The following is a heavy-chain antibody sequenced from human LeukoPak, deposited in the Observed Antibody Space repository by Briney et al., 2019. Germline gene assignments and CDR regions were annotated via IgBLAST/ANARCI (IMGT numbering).Heavy chain of an antibody. Sequence: SETLSLTCTVSGGSIFSYYWNWIRQPPGKGLEWIGYISTSGTTNYNPSLRSRVTISVDTSKKQFSLKLSSVTAADTAVYYCATQGLGDRSGHSWFDPWGQGTLVTVSS. CDR2: ISTSGTT. D-gene: IGHD6-25*01. CDR1: GGSIFSYY. CDR3: ATQGLGDRSGHSWFDP. J-gene: IGHJ5*02. V-gene: IGHV4-4*09.